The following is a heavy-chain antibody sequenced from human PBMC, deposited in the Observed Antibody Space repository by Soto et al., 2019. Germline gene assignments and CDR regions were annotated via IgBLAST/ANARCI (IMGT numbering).Heavy chain of an antibody. V-gene: IGHV4-59*01. J-gene: IGHJ4*02. CDR2: ITNRGST. Sequence: SETLSLTCSVSGASISGCFWSWVRQSPGKGLEWIGHITNRGSTNYNPSLKSRVTISTDTSKNQFSLNLSSVTAADTAVYYCARAESSSAEGFECWGRGTLVTVSS. D-gene: IGHD6-6*01. CDR1: GASISGCF. CDR3: ARAESSSAEGFEC.